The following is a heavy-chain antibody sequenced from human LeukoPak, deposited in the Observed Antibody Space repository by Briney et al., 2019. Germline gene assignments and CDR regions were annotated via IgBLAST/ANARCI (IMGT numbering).Heavy chain of an antibody. CDR1: GFTFGSYG. D-gene: IGHD3-22*01. V-gene: IGHV3-33*01. CDR2: IWYDGSNK. CDR3: ARDGDYYDSSGYSQVDY. J-gene: IGHJ4*02. Sequence: GGSLRLSCAASGFTFGSYGMHWVRQAPGKGLEWVAVIWYDGSNKYYADSVKGRFTISRDNSKNTLYLQMNSLRAEDTAVYYCARDGDYYDSSGYSQVDYWGQGTLVTVSS.